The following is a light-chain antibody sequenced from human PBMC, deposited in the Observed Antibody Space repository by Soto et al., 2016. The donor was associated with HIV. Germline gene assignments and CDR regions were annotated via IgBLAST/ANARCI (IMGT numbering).Light chain of an antibody. V-gene: IGLV3-21*01. Sequence: SYELTQPPSVSVAPGKTARITCGGNNVGGTSVHWYQQQPGQAPVLVVFDDSDRPSGIPDRFSGSNSGSTATLTISRVEAGDEATPYYCQVWDSSSGGWVFGGGTKLTVL. CDR1: NVGGTS. J-gene: IGLJ3*02. CDR2: DDS. CDR3: QVWDSSSGGWV.